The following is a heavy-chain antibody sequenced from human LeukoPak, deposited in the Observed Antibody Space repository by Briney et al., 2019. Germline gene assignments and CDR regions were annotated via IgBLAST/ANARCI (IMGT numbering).Heavy chain of an antibody. CDR1: GGSISSYY. CDR2: IYYSGST. D-gene: IGHD3-3*01. CDR3: ARGIGVWANFYYYYMDA. V-gene: IGHV4-59*01. Sequence: SETLSLTCTVSGGSISSYYWSWIRQPPGKGLEWIGYIYYSGSTNYNPSLKSRVTISVDTSKNQFSLKLSSVTAADTAVYYCARGIGVWANFYYYYMDAWGKGTTVTVSS. J-gene: IGHJ6*03.